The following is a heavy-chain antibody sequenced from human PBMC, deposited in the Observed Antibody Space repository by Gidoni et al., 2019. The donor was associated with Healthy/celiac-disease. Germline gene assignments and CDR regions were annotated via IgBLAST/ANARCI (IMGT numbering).Heavy chain of an antibody. V-gene: IGHV3-7*01. J-gene: IGHJ4*02. CDR3: ARAEEIHDLFWSGYYTDY. CDR2: IKQEGSEK. CDR1: GFTFSSYW. D-gene: IGHD3-3*01. Sequence: EVQLVESGGGLVQPGGSLRLSCAASGFTFSSYWMSWVRQAPGKGLEWVANIKQEGSEKYYVDSVKGRFTISRDNAKNSLYLQMNSLRAEDTAVYYCARAEEIHDLFWSGYYTDYWGQGTLVTVSS.